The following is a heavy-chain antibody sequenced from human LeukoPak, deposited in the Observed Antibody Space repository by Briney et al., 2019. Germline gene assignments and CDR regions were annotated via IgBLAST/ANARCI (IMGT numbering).Heavy chain of an antibody. CDR1: GGSISSGSYY. Sequence: SETLSLTCTVSGGSISSGSYYWSWIRQPAGKGLEWIGYIYYSGSTNYNPSLKSRVTISVDTSKNQFSLKLSSVTAADTAVYYCASPYYYGSGSPTPWGQGTLVTVSS. CDR3: ASPYYYGSGSPTP. J-gene: IGHJ5*02. CDR2: IYYSGST. D-gene: IGHD3-10*01. V-gene: IGHV4-61*10.